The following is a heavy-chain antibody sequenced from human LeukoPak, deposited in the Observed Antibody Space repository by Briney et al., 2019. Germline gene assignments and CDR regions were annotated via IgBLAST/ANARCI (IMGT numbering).Heavy chain of an antibody. D-gene: IGHD4-23*01. Sequence: GRSLRLSWAPSGFTLSSYGMHWVRQAPGKGLEWVAVIWYDGSNKYYADSVKGRFTISRDNSKNTLYLQMNSLRAEDTAVYYCASAVGVAGFFDYWGQGTLVTVSS. CDR1: GFTLSSYG. J-gene: IGHJ4*02. CDR3: ASAVGVAGFFDY. V-gene: IGHV3-33*01. CDR2: IWYDGSNK.